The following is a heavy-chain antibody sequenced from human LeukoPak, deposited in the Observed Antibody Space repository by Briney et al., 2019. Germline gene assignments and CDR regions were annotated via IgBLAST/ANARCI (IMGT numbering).Heavy chain of an antibody. J-gene: IGHJ4*02. CDR1: GYSFTSYW. CDR2: IYPGDSDT. D-gene: IGHD6-13*01. Sequence: GGSLEISCKGSGYSFTSYWIGWGRQMPGKGLEGMGIIYPGDSDTRYSPSFQGQVTISADKSISTAYLQWSSLKASDTAMYYCARRGSGDSSSWAKHFDYWGQGTLVTVSS. CDR3: ARRGSGDSSSWAKHFDY. V-gene: IGHV5-51*01.